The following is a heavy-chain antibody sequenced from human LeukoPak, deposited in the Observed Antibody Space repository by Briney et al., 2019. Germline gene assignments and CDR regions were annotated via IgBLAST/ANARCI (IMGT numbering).Heavy chain of an antibody. CDR3: AREASSGWDKDLFDY. J-gene: IGHJ4*02. CDR2: IYYSGST. Sequence: SETLSLTCAVYGGSSSGYYWSWIRQPPGKGLEWIGYIYYSGSTNYNPSLKSRVTISVDTSKNQFSLKLSSVTAADTAVYYCAREASSGWDKDLFDYWGQGTLVTVSS. CDR1: GGSSSGYY. V-gene: IGHV4-59*01. D-gene: IGHD6-19*01.